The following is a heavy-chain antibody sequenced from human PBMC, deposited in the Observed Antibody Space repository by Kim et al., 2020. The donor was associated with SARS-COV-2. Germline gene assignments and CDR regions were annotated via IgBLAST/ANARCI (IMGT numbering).Heavy chain of an antibody. J-gene: IGHJ4*02. Sequence: GGSLRLSCAASGFTFSSYSMNWVRQAPGKGLEWVSSISSSSSYIYYADSVKGRFTISRDNAKNSLYLQMNSLRAEDTAVYYCARGGQQQLIPGYWGQGTLVTVSS. D-gene: IGHD6-13*01. V-gene: IGHV3-21*01. CDR2: ISSSSSYI. CDR3: ARGGQQQLIPGY. CDR1: GFTFSSYS.